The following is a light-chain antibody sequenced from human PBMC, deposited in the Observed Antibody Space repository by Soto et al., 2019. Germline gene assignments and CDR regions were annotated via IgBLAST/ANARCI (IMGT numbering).Light chain of an antibody. CDR3: QQLA. J-gene: IGKJ3*01. V-gene: IGKV1-9*01. CDR1: QGISSY. CDR2: AAS. Sequence: DIQLTQSPSFLSASVGDRVTITCRASQGISSYLAWYQQKPGKAPKLLIYAASTLQSGVPSRFSGSGSGTEVTLTISSLQPEDFATYYCQQLAFGPGTKVDIK.